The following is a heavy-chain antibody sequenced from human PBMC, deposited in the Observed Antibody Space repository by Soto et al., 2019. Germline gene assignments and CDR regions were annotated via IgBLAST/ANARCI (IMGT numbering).Heavy chain of an antibody. J-gene: IGHJ4*02. CDR1: GYTFTGYY. V-gene: IGHV1-2*02. Sequence: QVQLVQSGAEEKKPGASVKVSCKASGYTFTGYYMHWVRQAPGQGLEWMGWINPNSGGTNYAQKLQGRVTITRDTSISTAYMELSRLRSDDTAVYYCARDENYYFDYWGQGTLVTVSS. CDR2: INPNSGGT. CDR3: ARDENYYFDY.